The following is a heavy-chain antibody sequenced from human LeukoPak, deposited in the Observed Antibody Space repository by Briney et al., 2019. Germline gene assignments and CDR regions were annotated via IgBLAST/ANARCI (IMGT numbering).Heavy chain of an antibody. J-gene: IGHJ4*02. V-gene: IGHV3-7*01. CDR1: GFSFSVYW. CDR3: ARIGYSSSSFDY. Sequence: GGSLRLSCAASGFSFSVYWMSWVRQAPGKGLEWVANINQDGSVKYYVDSLKGRFTISRDNAKNSVYLQMNSLRAEDTAIYYCARIGYSSSSFDYWGQGTLVTVSS. CDR2: INQDGSVK. D-gene: IGHD6-13*01.